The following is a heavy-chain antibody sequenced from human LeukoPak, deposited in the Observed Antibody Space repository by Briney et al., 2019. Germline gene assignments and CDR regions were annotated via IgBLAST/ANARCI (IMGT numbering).Heavy chain of an antibody. CDR1: GGSISSYY. CDR2: FYNSGST. J-gene: IGHJ4*02. CDR3: ARVGGSGWYWGY. D-gene: IGHD6-19*01. V-gene: IGHV4-59*01. Sequence: KPSETLSLTCTVSGGSISSYYWSWIRQPPGKGLEWIGYFYNSGSTNYSPSLKSRVTISVDTSKNQFSLKLSSVTAADTAVYYCARVGGSGWYWGYWGQGTLVTVSS.